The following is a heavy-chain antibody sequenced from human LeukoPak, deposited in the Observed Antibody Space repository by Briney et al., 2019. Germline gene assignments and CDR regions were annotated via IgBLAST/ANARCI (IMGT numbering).Heavy chain of an antibody. D-gene: IGHD3-10*01. Sequence: GGSLRLSCAASGFTFSSYEMNWVRQAPGKGLVWVSRINSDGSSTSYADSVKGRFTISRDNAKNTLYLQMNSLRAEDTAVYYCARDVIAMVRGAKIDYWGQGTLVTVSS. J-gene: IGHJ4*02. CDR3: ARDVIAMVRGAKIDY. V-gene: IGHV3-74*01. CDR2: INSDGSST. CDR1: GFTFSSYE.